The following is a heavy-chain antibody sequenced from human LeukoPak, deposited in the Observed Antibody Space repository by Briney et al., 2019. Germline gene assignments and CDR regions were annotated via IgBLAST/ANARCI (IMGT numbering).Heavy chain of an antibody. CDR2: ISAYNGNT. CDR1: GYTFTSYG. J-gene: IGHJ4*02. Sequence: GASVKVSCKASGYTFTSYGISWVRQAPGQGLEWMGWISAYNGNTNYAQKLQGRVTMTTDTSTSTAYMELRSLRSDDTAVYYCARAPHVLYEYSSSDYFDYWGQGTLVTVSS. CDR3: ARAPHVLYEYSSSDYFDY. V-gene: IGHV1-18*01. D-gene: IGHD6-6*01.